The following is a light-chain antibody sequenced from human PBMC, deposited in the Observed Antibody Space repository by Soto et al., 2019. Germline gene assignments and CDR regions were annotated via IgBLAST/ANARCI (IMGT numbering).Light chain of an antibody. CDR3: SLYTSSDTPYV. V-gene: IGLV2-14*01. Sequence: QSALTQPASVFGSPGQSITISCTGTSSDVGAYDYVSWYQQHPDKAPKLIIFVVSNRPSGVSNRFSGSKSGNTASLTISGLQAEDEADYYCSLYTSSDTPYVFGTGTKLTVL. CDR1: SSDVGAYDY. CDR2: VVS. J-gene: IGLJ1*01.